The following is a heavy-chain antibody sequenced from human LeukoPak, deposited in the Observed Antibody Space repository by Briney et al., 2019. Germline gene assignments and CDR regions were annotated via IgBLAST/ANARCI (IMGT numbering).Heavy chain of an antibody. Sequence: GGSLRLSCAASGFTFSTHWMHWLRQAPGRGLVGVTHFNSDGSSTTYPGSGKGRSTFSKDNAKNTLYLQMNSLRAEDTAVYYCARSRQPYYYGSGGSWFDPWGQGTLVTVSS. CDR2: FNSDGSST. D-gene: IGHD3-10*01. J-gene: IGHJ5*02. CDR3: ARSRQPYYYGSGGSWFDP. V-gene: IGHV3-74*03. CDR1: GFTFSTHW.